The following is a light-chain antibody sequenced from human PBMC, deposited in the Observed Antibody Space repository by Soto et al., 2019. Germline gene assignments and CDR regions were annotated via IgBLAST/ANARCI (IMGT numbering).Light chain of an antibody. V-gene: IGKV3-20*01. J-gene: IGKJ2*01. CDR1: QSVSSSY. Sequence: EIVLTQSPGTLSLSPGERATLSCRASQSVSSSYLAWYQQKPGQAPRLLIYGASSRATGIPDRFSGSGSGTDFTITISRLEPDDFAVSYCQQYGSSPPYTFGQGTKLEIK. CDR3: QQYGSSPPYT. CDR2: GAS.